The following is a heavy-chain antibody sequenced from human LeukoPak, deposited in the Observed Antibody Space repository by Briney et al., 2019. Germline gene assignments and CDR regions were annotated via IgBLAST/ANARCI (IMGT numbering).Heavy chain of an antibody. Sequence: ASVKVSCKASGGTFSSYAISWVRQAPGQGLEWMGGIIPIFGTANYAQKFQGRVTITADESTSTAYMELSRLRSDDTAVYYCARDLVREWLVSPETWFDPWGQGTLVTVSS. V-gene: IGHV1-69*13. CDR1: GGTFSSYA. D-gene: IGHD6-19*01. CDR3: ARDLVREWLVSPETWFDP. CDR2: IIPIFGTA. J-gene: IGHJ5*02.